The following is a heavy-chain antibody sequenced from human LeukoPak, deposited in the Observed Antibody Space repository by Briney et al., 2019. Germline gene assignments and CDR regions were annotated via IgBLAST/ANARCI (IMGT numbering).Heavy chain of an antibody. J-gene: IGHJ4*02. CDR1: GGSISSGGYY. V-gene: IGHV4-31*03. CDR3: ARESFSYGSGSYYNRHTPGFDY. D-gene: IGHD3-10*01. CDR2: IYYSGST. Sequence: SQTLSLTCTVSGGSISSGGYYWSWIRQHPGKGLEWIGYIYYSGSTYYNPSLKSRVTISVDTSKNQFSLKLSSVTAADTAVYYCARESFSYGSGSYYNRHTPGFDYWGQGTLVTVSS.